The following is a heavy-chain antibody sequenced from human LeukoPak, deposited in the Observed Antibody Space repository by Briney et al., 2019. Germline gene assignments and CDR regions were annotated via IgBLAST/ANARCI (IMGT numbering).Heavy chain of an antibody. J-gene: IGHJ4*02. Sequence: GGSLRLSXAASGFTFSSYSMNWVRQAPGKGLEWVSSISSSSSYIYYADSVKGRFTISRDNAKNSLYLQMNSLRAKDTAVYYCARRDWGYFDYWGQGTLVTVSS. CDR1: GFTFSSYS. D-gene: IGHD2-21*02. V-gene: IGHV3-21*01. CDR2: ISSSSSYI. CDR3: ARRDWGYFDY.